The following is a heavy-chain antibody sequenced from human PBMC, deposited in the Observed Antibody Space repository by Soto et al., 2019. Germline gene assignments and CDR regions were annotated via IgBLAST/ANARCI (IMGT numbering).Heavy chain of an antibody. CDR1: GYTFTGYY. J-gene: IGHJ6*02. CDR2: INPNSGGT. D-gene: IGHD2-2*01. Sequence: QVQLVQSGAEVKKPGASVKVSCKASGYTFTGYYMHWVRQAPGQGLEWMGWINPNSGGTNYAQKFQGWVTMTRDTSISTAYMELSRLRSDDTAVYYCASDGVPAAMRGAWGGYYYYYGMDVWGQGTTVTVSS. CDR3: ASDGVPAAMRGAWGGYYYYYGMDV. V-gene: IGHV1-2*04.